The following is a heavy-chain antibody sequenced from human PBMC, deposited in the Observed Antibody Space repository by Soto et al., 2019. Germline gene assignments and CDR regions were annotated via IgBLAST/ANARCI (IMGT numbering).Heavy chain of an antibody. J-gene: IGHJ3*02. Sequence: EESLRLSCAASGFTFSSYGMHWVRQAPGKGLEWVAVISYDGSNKYYADSVKGRFTISRDNSKNTLYLQMNSLRAEDTAVYYCAKVAYSSGWYQAFDIWGQGTMVTVSS. D-gene: IGHD6-19*01. V-gene: IGHV3-30*18. CDR2: ISYDGSNK. CDR3: AKVAYSSGWYQAFDI. CDR1: GFTFSSYG.